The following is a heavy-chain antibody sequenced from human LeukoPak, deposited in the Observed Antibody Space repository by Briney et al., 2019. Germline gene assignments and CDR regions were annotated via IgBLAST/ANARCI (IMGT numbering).Heavy chain of an antibody. D-gene: IGHD6-19*01. V-gene: IGHV3-15*05. J-gene: IGHJ3*02. CDR2: IKSKTDGGTT. CDR3: ARDGWLGDAFDI. CDR1: GFTFSNAW. Sequence: GGSLRLSCAASGFTFSNAWMSWVRQAPGKGLEWVGRIKSKTDGGTTDYAAPVKGRFTISRDNSKNTLYLQMNSLRGEDTAVYYCARDGWLGDAFDIWGQGTMVTVSS.